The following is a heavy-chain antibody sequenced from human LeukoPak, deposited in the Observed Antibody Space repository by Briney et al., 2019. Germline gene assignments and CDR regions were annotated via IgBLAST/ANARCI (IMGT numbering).Heavy chain of an antibody. CDR3: ARDANGSGSFGQYGMDV. CDR1: GGSFSGYY. J-gene: IGHJ6*04. D-gene: IGHD3-10*01. CDR2: INHSGST. Sequence: PSETLSLTCAVYGGSFSGYYWSWLRQPPGKGLEWLGEINHSGSTNYNPSLKSRVTISVDTSKNQFSLKLSSVTAADTAVYYCARDANGSGSFGQYGMDVWGKGTTVTVSS. V-gene: IGHV4-34*01.